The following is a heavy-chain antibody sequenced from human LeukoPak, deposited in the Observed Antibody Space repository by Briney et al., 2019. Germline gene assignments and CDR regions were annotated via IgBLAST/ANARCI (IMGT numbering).Heavy chain of an antibody. CDR1: GYTFTSYA. CDR3: ARDLFVATPSGIVDY. CDR2: INAGNGNT. D-gene: IGHD2-15*01. Sequence: ASVKVSCKASGYTFTSYAMHWVRQAPGQRLEWMGWINAGNGNTKYSQEFQGRVTITRDTSASTAYMELSRLRSDDTAVYYCARDLFVATPSGIVDYWGQGTLVTVSS. V-gene: IGHV1-3*01. J-gene: IGHJ4*02.